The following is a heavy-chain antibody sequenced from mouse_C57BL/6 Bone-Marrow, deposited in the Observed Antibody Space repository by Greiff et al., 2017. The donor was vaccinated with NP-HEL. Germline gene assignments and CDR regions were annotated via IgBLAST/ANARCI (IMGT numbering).Heavy chain of an antibody. J-gene: IGHJ3*01. V-gene: IGHV7-3*01. D-gene: IGHD3-2*02. CDR1: GFTFTDYY. CDR2: IRNKANGYTT. CDR3: ARYGSSGYVWFAY. Sequence: EVQGVESGGGLVQPGGSLSLSCAASGFTFTDYYMSWVRQPPGKALEWLGFIRNKANGYTTEYSASVKGRFTISRDNSQSILYLQMNALRAEDSATYYCARYGSSGYVWFAYWGQGTLVTVSA.